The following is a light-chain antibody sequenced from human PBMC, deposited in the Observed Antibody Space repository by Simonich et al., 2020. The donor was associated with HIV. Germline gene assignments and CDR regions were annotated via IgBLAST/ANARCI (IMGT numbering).Light chain of an antibody. J-gene: IGKJ1*01. V-gene: IGKV1-5*03. CDR1: QSISSW. CDR3: QQYNSYGT. CDR2: NAS. Sequence: DIQMTQSPSTLSASVGDRVTITCRASQSISSWLAWYQQKPGKAPKLLIYNASSVESGVPSRFSGCGSGTEFTLTISSLQPDDFATYYCQQYNSYGTFGQGTTVEIK.